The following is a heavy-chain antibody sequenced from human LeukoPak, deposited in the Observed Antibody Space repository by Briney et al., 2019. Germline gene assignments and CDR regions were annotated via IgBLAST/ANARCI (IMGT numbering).Heavy chain of an antibody. CDR2: INPNSGGT. D-gene: IGHD2-2*01. J-gene: IGHJ4*02. CDR3: ARELILGYCSSTSCYNFDY. Sequence: ASVKVSCKASGYTFTGYYMHWVRQAPGQGLEWMGWINPNSGGTNYAQKFQGRVTMTRDTSTSTAYMELSRLRSDDTAVYYCARELILGYCSSTSCYNFDYWGQGTLVTVSS. CDR1: GYTFTGYY. V-gene: IGHV1-2*02.